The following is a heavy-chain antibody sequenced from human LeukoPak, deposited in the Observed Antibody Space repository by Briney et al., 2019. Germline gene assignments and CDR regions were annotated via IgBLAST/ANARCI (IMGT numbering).Heavy chain of an antibody. CDR1: GFTFSSYG. CDR2: IYSGGST. Sequence: GGSLRLSCAASGFTFSSYGMSWVRQAPGKGLEWVSVIYSGGSTYYADSVKGRFTISRDNSKNTLYLQMNSLRAEDTAVYYCARDGYHYYGSGTYFGYYYVDVWGKGTTVTISS. V-gene: IGHV3-66*01. J-gene: IGHJ6*03. CDR3: ARDGYHYYGSGTYFGYYYVDV. D-gene: IGHD3-10*01.